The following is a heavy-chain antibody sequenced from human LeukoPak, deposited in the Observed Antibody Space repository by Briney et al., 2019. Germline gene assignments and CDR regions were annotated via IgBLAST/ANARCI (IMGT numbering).Heavy chain of an antibody. J-gene: IGHJ4*02. D-gene: IGHD3-22*01. CDR1: GGTFSSYA. CDR3: ARGLVAYDSSGFFDY. V-gene: IGHV1-69*13. CDR2: IIPIFGTA. Sequence: SVKVSCKASGGTFSSYAISWVRQAPGQGLEWMGGIIPIFGTANYAQKFQGRVTITADESTSTAYMELSSLRSEDTAVYYCARGLVAYDSSGFFDYWGQGTLVTVSS.